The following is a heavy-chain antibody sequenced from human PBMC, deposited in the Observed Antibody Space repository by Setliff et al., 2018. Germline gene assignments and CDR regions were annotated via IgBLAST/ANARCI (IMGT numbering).Heavy chain of an antibody. CDR1: GFTFKTHE. CDR3: VRDRPSRQRILGGSIRRRRDAGHPSIDYYGLDV. CDR2: THTDGITI. D-gene: IGHD3-16*01. J-gene: IGHJ6*02. V-gene: IGHV3-48*03. Sequence: GSLRLSCEASGFTFKTHEMIWVRQAPGKGLERVSKTHTDGITIYSDSVRGRFTIFRDSAKNSLHLQMSSLRADDTAVYYCVRDRPSRQRILGGSIRRRRDAGHPSIDYYGLDVWGQGTTVTVSS.